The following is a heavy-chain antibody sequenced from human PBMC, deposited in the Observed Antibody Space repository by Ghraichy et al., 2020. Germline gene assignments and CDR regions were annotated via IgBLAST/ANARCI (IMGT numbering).Heavy chain of an antibody. CDR2: ISSSSTI. Sequence: GGSLRLSCAASGFTFSSYSMNWVRQAPGKGLEWVSYISSSSTIYYADAVKGRFTISRDNAKNSLYLQMNSLRDEDTAVYYCARDEMTTVTSGNYYYYGMDVWGQGTTVTVSS. CDR3: ARDEMTTVTSGNYYYYGMDV. V-gene: IGHV3-48*02. D-gene: IGHD4-17*01. J-gene: IGHJ6*02. CDR1: GFTFSSYS.